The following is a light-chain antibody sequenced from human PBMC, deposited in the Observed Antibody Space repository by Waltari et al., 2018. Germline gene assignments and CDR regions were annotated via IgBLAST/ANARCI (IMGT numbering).Light chain of an antibody. J-gene: IGLJ1*01. CDR3: SSYTSSFYV. V-gene: IGLV2-14*01. Sequence: QSALTQPASVSGSPGQSSTISCTGTSSDVGGYNYVSWYQQHPGKAPNLMIYEVSNRPSGVSNRFSGSKSGHTASLTISGLQAEDEADYYCSSYTSSFYVFGTGTKVTVL. CDR2: EVS. CDR1: SSDVGGYNY.